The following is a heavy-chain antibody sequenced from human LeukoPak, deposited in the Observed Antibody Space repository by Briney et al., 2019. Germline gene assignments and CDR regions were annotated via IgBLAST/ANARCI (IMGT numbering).Heavy chain of an antibody. CDR2: IWYDGSNK. Sequence: PGGSLRLSCAASGFTFSSYGMHWVRQAPGKGLEWVAVIWYDGSNKYYADSVKGRFTISRDNSKNTLYLQMNSLRAEDTAVYYCAKAYWEDTAMGDYFDYWGQGTLVTVSS. J-gene: IGHJ4*02. CDR1: GFTFSSYG. D-gene: IGHD5-18*01. V-gene: IGHV3-33*06. CDR3: AKAYWEDTAMGDYFDY.